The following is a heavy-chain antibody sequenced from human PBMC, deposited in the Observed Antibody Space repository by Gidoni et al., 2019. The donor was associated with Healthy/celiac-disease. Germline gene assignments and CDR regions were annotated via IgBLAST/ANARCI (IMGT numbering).Heavy chain of an antibody. V-gene: IGHV5-10-1*03. CDR1: GDSCTSYW. CDR3: ARDLMVEDHGLNWFDP. J-gene: IGHJ5*02. D-gene: IGHD2-8*01. Sequence: DVQLVQPGPEVKKPRASLRLSGKGSGDSCTSYWISWVRQMPGKGLEWMGRIDPSDSYTNYSPSFQGHVTISADKSISTAYLQWSSLKASDTAMYYGARDLMVEDHGLNWFDPWGQGTLVTVSS. CDR2: IDPSDSYT.